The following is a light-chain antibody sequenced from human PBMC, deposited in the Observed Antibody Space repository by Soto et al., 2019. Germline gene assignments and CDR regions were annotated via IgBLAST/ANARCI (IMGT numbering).Light chain of an antibody. V-gene: IGKV3-15*01. CDR1: QSVSSN. CDR2: GAS. Sequence: ETVMTQSPATLSVSPGERATLSCRASQSVSSNLAWYQQKPGQAPRLLIYGASTRATGIPTRFSGRGSGTEFTITISRLQSDDFALYYCQQYHDWPPWTFGQGTKVEVK. J-gene: IGKJ1*01. CDR3: QQYHDWPPWT.